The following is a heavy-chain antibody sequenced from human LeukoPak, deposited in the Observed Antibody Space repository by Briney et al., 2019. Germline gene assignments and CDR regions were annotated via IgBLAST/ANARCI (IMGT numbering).Heavy chain of an antibody. CDR3: ARWGTYASTSNWFDP. Sequence: SETLSLTCTVSGGSISSSSYYWGWIRQPPGKGLEWIGRVYTSGSTHYNPSLKSRVTISVDTSKNQFSLRLSSVTAADTAVYYCARWGTYASTSNWFDPWGQGTLVTVSS. D-gene: IGHD2-2*01. CDR2: VYTSGST. J-gene: IGHJ5*02. CDR1: GGSISSSSYY. V-gene: IGHV4-39*07.